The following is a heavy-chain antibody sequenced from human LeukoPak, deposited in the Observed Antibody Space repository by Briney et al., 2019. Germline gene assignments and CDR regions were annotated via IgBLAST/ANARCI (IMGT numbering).Heavy chain of an antibody. D-gene: IGHD2-2*02. CDR3: ARDRWGVVVPAAIDAFDI. CDR2: IIPIFGTA. J-gene: IGHJ3*02. CDR1: GGTFTSYA. V-gene: IGHV1-69*13. Sequence: ASVKVSCKASGGTFTSYAISWVRQAPGQGLEWMGGIIPIFGTANYAQKFQGRVTITADESTSTAYMELSSPRSEDTAVYYCARDRWGVVVPAAIDAFDIWGQGTMVTVSS.